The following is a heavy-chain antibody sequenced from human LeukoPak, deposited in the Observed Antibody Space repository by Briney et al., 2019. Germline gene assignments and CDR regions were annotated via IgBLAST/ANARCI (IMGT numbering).Heavy chain of an antibody. V-gene: IGHV3-9*01. CDR1: GFTFDDYA. D-gene: IGHD5-12*01. CDR2: ISWNSGSI. CDR3: AKDGGSGYSGYDRRLTVGMDV. J-gene: IGHJ6*02. Sequence: GGSLRLSCAASGFTFDDYAMQWVRQAPGKDLEWVSGISWNSGSIGYADSVKGRFTISRDNAKNSLYLQMNSLRAEDTALYYCAKDGGSGYSGYDRRLTVGMDVWGQGTTVTVSS.